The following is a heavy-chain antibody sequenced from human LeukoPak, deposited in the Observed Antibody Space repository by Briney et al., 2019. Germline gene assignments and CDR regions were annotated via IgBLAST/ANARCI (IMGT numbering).Heavy chain of an antibody. CDR1: GGTFSSYA. V-gene: IGHV1-18*01. J-gene: IGHJ4*02. D-gene: IGHD3-10*01. Sequence: GASVKVSCKASGGTFSSYAISWVRQAPGQGLEWMGWISAYNGNTEYAKKFQGRVIMTTDTSTKTAYMELRSLRSDDTAVYYCARDWGVLRGLYYFDYWGQGTLVTVSS. CDR2: ISAYNGNT. CDR3: ARDWGVLRGLYYFDY.